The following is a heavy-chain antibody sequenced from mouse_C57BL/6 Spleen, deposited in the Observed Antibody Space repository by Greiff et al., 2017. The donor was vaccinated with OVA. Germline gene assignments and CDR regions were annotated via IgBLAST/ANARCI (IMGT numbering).Heavy chain of an antibody. V-gene: IGHV1-69*01. D-gene: IGHD1-1*01. CDR2: IDPSDSYT. J-gene: IGHJ4*01. CDR1: GYTFPSYW. CDR3: ARGYYYGSSYTSHAMDY. Sequence: VQLPQPGAELVMPGASVTLSCKASGYTFPSYWMHWVKQRPGPGLEWIGEIDPSDSYTNYNQKFKGKSTLTVYNSSITAYMQLRSLTSEDSAVYYCARGYYYGSSYTSHAMDYWGQGPSVTVSS.